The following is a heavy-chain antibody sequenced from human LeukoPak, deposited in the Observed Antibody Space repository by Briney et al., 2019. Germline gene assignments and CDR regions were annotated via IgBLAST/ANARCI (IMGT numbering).Heavy chain of an antibody. CDR2: IHASGNT. J-gene: IGHJ6*03. CDR1: GGSISSYY. Sequence: SQTLSLTCTVSGGSISSYYWTWIRQPAGKGLEYPGRIHASGNTYYNPSLNSRVAISIDTSKNQFSLKVSSVAAADTAVYYCARDLGYGYYFYYYLDVWGKGTTVTVSS. CDR3: ARDLGYGYYFYYYLDV. V-gene: IGHV4-61*02. D-gene: IGHD5-18*01.